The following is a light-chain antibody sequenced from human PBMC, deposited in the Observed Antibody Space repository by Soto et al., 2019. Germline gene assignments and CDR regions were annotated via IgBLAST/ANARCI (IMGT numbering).Light chain of an antibody. J-gene: IGKJ1*01. CDR2: GAS. V-gene: IGKV3-15*01. Sequence: EIVMTQSPATLSVSPGERDTLSCRASQSVSSKLAWYQQKPGQAPRLLIYGASTRATGVPARFSGSGSGTEFTLTISSLQSEDFAVYYCQHYNNWPAFGQGTKVEIK. CDR3: QHYNNWPA. CDR1: QSVSSK.